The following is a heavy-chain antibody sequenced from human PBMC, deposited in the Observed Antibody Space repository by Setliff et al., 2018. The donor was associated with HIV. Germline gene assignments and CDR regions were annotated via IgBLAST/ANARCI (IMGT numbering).Heavy chain of an antibody. Sequence: GASVKVSCKASGFILTSNYMHWVRQAPGQGLEWMGLINPGTGSTKYAQKFQGRVTITADTSTSTVYMELSSLRSEDTAVYYCARDRQQVFHYMDVWAKGTTVTVSS. CDR1: GFILTSNY. V-gene: IGHV1-46*01. CDR3: ARDRQQVFHYMDV. J-gene: IGHJ6*03. CDR2: INPGTGST. D-gene: IGHD6-6*01.